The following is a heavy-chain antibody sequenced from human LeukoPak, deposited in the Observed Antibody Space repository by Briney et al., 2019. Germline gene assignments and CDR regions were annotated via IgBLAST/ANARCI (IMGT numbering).Heavy chain of an antibody. Sequence: SETLSLTCTVSGDSISSRNYYWGWIRQPPGKGLEWIGSISYSGSTYYNPSLKSRVTISVDTSKNQFSLKLSSVTAADTAVYYCARRFATNSAAAGTFDPWGQGTLVTVSS. V-gene: IGHV4-39*07. J-gene: IGHJ5*02. D-gene: IGHD6-13*01. CDR1: GDSISSRNYY. CDR3: ARRFATNSAAAGTFDP. CDR2: ISYSGST.